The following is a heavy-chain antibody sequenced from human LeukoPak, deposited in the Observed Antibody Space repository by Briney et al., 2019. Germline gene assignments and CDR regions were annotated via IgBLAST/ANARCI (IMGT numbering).Heavy chain of an antibody. CDR2: IRNDGSTK. D-gene: IGHD6-13*01. Sequence: PGGSLRLSCAASGFTLSSYGMHWVRQAPGKGLEWVAYIRNDGSTKYYADSVKGRFTISRDNSKNTLYLQMNSLRAEDTAVYYCAKDGRYSSSWYLYWGQGTLVTVSS. CDR1: GFTLSSYG. V-gene: IGHV3-30*02. CDR3: AKDGRYSSSWYLY. J-gene: IGHJ4*02.